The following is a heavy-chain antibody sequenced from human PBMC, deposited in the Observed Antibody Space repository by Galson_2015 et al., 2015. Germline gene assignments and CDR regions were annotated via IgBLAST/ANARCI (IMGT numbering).Heavy chain of an antibody. CDR2: IWYDGSNK. V-gene: IGHV3-33*01. Sequence: SLRLSCAASGFTFSSYGMHWVRQAPGKGLEWVAVIWYDGSNKYYADSVKGRFTISRDNSKNTLYLQMNSLRAEDTAVYYCARDGWGMTTVIGYFDYWGQGTLVTVSS. J-gene: IGHJ4*02. CDR3: ARDGWGMTTVIGYFDY. CDR1: GFTFSSYG. D-gene: IGHD4-17*01.